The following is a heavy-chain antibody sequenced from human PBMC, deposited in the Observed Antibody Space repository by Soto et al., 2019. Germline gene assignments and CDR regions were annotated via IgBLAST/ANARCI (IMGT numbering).Heavy chain of an antibody. Sequence: GGSLRLSCAASGCTFSGYGMRWVRQAPWQGLEWVSGISDSGADTYYEGSVKGRSTISRGNSKDTVYLQMATLRAEDTAIYCCAKRGVRGYYYFYAMDVWGQGTTVTVSS. CDR2: ISDSGADT. J-gene: IGHJ6*01. CDR1: GCTFSGYG. CDR3: AKRGVRGYYYFYAMDV. D-gene: IGHD3-10*01. V-gene: IGHV3-23*01.